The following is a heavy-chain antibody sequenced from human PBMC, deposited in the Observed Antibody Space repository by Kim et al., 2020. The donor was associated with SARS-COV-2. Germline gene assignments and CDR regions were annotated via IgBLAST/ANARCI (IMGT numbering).Heavy chain of an antibody. CDR3: ARASVPGVVIRPHGMDV. Sequence: SVKVSCKASGGTFSSYAISWVRQAPGQGLEWMGGIIPIFGTANYAQKFQGRVTITADESTSTAYMELSSLRSEDTAVYYCARASVPGVVIRPHGMDVWGQGTTVTVSS. D-gene: IGHD3-3*01. V-gene: IGHV1-69*13. CDR1: GGTFSSYA. J-gene: IGHJ6*02. CDR2: IIPIFGTA.